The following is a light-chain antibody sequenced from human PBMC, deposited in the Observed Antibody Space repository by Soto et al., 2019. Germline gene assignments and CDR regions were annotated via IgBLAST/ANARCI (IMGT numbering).Light chain of an antibody. V-gene: IGLV3-1*01. Sequence: SYELTQPPSVSVSPGQTASITCSGDKLGDKYACWYQQKQGQSPVLVISQDSKRPSGIPERFSGSNSGNTATLTISGTQAMDEADYYCQAWDSSTHVVFGGGTKVNVL. CDR3: QAWDSSTHVV. J-gene: IGLJ2*01. CDR1: KLGDKY. CDR2: QDS.